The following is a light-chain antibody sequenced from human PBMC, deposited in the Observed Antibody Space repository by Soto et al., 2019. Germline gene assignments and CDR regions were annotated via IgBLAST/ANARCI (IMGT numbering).Light chain of an antibody. V-gene: IGKV3-15*01. Sequence: EIVITQSPATLSVSPGERATLSCRASQSVSSNLAWYQQKPGQAPRLLIYGASTRATGIPARFSGSGSGTEFTLPISSLQSEDFAVYYCQQYNNWPLLTFGGGTKVEIK. CDR1: QSVSSN. CDR3: QQYNNWPLLT. CDR2: GAS. J-gene: IGKJ4*01.